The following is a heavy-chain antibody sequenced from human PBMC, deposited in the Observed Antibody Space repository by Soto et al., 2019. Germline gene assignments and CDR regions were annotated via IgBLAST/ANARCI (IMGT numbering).Heavy chain of an antibody. CDR2: SKSQTDGGTT. D-gene: IGHD1-26*01. CDR3: TTLRVTLGADGY. Sequence: EVQLVESGGGLVKPGGSLRLSCAASGFTLSSAWMSWVRQAPGKGLEWVGRSKSQTDGGTTDYAAPVKGRFTISRDDSETTLYLQMNSLKTEDTAVYSCTTLRVTLGADGYWGQGALVTVS. CDR1: GFTLSSAW. V-gene: IGHV3-15*01. J-gene: IGHJ4*02.